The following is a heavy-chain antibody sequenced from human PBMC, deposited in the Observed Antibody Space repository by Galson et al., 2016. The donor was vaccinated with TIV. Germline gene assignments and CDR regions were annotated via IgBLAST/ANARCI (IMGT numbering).Heavy chain of an antibody. CDR1: GGTFSTYT. CDR3: ARGDTGRHYEADFDS. V-gene: IGHV1-69*02. CDR2: IIPVLGMT. D-gene: IGHD3-3*01. J-gene: IGHJ4*02. Sequence: SVKVSCKASGGTFSTYTINWVRQAPGQGLQWLGRIIPVLGMTNYAQRLQGRVTITADRSTSTAYMELSSLRSDDTAVYYCARGDTGRHYEADFDSWDQGTVVTVSS.